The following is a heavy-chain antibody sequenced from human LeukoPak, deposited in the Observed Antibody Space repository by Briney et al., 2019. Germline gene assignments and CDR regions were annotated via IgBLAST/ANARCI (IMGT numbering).Heavy chain of an antibody. D-gene: IGHD5-24*01. Sequence: PSETLSLTCAVYGGSFSGYYWSWIRQPPGKGLEWIGEINHSGSTNYNPSLKSRVTISVDTPKNQFSLKLSSVTAADTAVYYCARGHRGYNRSYYFDYWGQGTLVTVSS. CDR1: GGSFSGYY. V-gene: IGHV4-34*01. CDR3: ARGHRGYNRSYYFDY. J-gene: IGHJ4*02. CDR2: INHSGST.